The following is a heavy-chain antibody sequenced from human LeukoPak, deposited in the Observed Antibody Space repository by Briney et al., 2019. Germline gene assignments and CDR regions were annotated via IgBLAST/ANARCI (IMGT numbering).Heavy chain of an antibody. D-gene: IGHD1-26*01. V-gene: IGHV3-48*04. Sequence: GGSPRLSCAASGLTFSSYSMNWVRQAPGKGLEWVSYISSSGSTIYYADSVKGRFTVSRDNAKNSLYLQMNSLRAEDTAVYYCARDGGSSTPEYFQHWGQGTLVTVSS. CDR1: GLTFSSYS. J-gene: IGHJ1*01. CDR2: ISSSGSTI. CDR3: ARDGGSSTPEYFQH.